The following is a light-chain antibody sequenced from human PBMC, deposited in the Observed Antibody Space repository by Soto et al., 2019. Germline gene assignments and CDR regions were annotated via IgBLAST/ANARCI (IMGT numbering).Light chain of an antibody. Sequence: EIVLTQSPATLSLSPGERATLSCRASQSVSSYLAWYQQKSGQAPRLHIYDASNRATGIPARFSGSGSGTDFTLTISSLEPEDFAVYYCQQRSNWITFGPGTKVDIK. CDR1: QSVSSY. CDR3: QQRSNWIT. J-gene: IGKJ3*01. CDR2: DAS. V-gene: IGKV3-11*01.